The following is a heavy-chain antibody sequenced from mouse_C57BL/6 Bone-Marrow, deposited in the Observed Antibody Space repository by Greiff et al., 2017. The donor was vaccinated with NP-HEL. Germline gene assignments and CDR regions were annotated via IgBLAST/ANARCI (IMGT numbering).Heavy chain of an antibody. Sequence: QVQLQQPGAELVKPGASVKLFCKASGYTFTSYWMQWVKQRPGQGLEWIGEIDPSDSYTNYNQKFKGKATLTVDTSSSTAYMQLSSLTSEDSAVYYCASRDRFTTPFAYWGQGTLVTVSA. D-gene: IGHD1-1*01. V-gene: IGHV1-50*01. CDR1: GYTFTSYW. J-gene: IGHJ3*01. CDR2: IDPSDSYT. CDR3: ASRDRFTTPFAY.